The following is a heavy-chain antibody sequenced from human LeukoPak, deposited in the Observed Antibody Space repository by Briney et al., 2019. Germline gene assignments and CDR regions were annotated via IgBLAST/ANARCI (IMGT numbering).Heavy chain of an antibody. CDR2: ISAYNGNT. J-gene: IGHJ4*02. D-gene: IGHD6-19*01. CDR3: ARAFGGRTGWYVAFDY. Sequence: ASVKVSCKASGDTFTSYGISWVRQAPGQGLEWMGWISAYNGNTNYAQKLQGRVTMTTDTSTSTAYMELRSLRSDDTAVYYCARAFGGRTGWYVAFDYWGQGTLVTVSS. V-gene: IGHV1-18*01. CDR1: GDTFTSYG.